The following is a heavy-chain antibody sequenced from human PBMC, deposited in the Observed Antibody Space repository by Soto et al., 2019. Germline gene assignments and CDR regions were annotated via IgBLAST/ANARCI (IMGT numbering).Heavy chain of an antibody. CDR3: ARGLLSTIPVDY. D-gene: IGHD3-9*01. CDR2: IYYSGST. J-gene: IGHJ4*02. CDR1: GGSISSGGYY. V-gene: IGHV4-31*03. Sequence: SETLSLTCTVSGGSISSGGYYWSWIRQHPGKGLEWIGYIYYSGSTYYKPSLKSRVTISVNTSKNQISLKLSSVTAADTAVYYCARGLLSTIPVDYWGQGTLVTVSS.